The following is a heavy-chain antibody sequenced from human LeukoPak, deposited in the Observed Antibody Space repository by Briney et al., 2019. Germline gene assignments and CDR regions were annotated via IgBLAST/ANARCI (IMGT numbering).Heavy chain of an antibody. CDR3: AKWPEGAMDYFDY. D-gene: IGHD3-16*01. Sequence: GGSLRLSCAASGFSFNNAWMSWVRQAPGKGLEWVSAISGDGTCTHYADSVKGRFTISRDNSKNTLYLEMSSLRVEDTAIYYCAKWPEGAMDYFDYWGQGTLVTVSS. J-gene: IGHJ4*02. CDR1: GFSFNNAW. CDR2: ISGDGTCT. V-gene: IGHV3-23*01.